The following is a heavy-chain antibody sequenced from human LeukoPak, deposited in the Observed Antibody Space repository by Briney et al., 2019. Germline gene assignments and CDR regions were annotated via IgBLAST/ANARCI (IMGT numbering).Heavy chain of an antibody. CDR2: IYTSGST. J-gene: IGHJ5*02. Sequence: SETLSLTCAVSGGSISSYYWSWIRQPAGKGLEWIGRIYTSGSTNYNPSLKSRVTMSVDTSKNQFSLKLSSVTAADTAVYYCARDYDFWSGYYRYNWFDPWGQGTLVTVSS. CDR1: GGSISSYY. CDR3: ARDYDFWSGYYRYNWFDP. V-gene: IGHV4-4*07. D-gene: IGHD3-3*01.